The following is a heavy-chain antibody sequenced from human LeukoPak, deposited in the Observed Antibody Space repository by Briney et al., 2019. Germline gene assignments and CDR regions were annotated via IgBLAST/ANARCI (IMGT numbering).Heavy chain of an antibody. V-gene: IGHV4-59*08. CDR2: ICYSGST. Sequence: SETLSLTCTASGGSISSYYWSWIRQPPGKGLEWIGYICYSGSTNYNPSLKSRVNISVDTSKNQFSLKLSSVTAADTAVYHCARLSGYCSGGSCSTRSYYYYYGMDVWGQGTTVTVSS. CDR3: ARLSGYCSGGSCSTRSYYYYYGMDV. CDR1: GGSISSYY. J-gene: IGHJ6*02. D-gene: IGHD2-15*01.